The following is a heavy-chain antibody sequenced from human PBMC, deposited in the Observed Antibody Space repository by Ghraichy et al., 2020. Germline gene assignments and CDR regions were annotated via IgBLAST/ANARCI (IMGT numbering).Heavy chain of an antibody. J-gene: IGHJ5*02. V-gene: IGHV6-1*01. CDR2: TYYRSKWSN. D-gene: IGHD2-15*01. Sequence: SETLSLTCAISGDSVSSNSAAWNWIRQSPSRGLEWLGRTYYRSKWSNDYAVSVKSRMTINPDTSKNQFSLQLNSVTPEDTAVYYCARQCCGGRCYNNWFDPWGQGTLVTVSS. CDR1: GDSVSSNSAA. CDR3: ARQCCGGRCYNNWFDP.